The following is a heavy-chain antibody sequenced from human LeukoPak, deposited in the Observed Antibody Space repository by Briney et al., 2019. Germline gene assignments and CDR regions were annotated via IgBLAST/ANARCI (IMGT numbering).Heavy chain of an antibody. CDR1: GYTFTGNY. V-gene: IGHV1-2*02. CDR2: INPNSGGT. J-gene: IGHJ3*02. D-gene: IGHD3-16*01. CDR3: ARVPSLGAFDI. Sequence: ASVKVSCKASGYTFTGNYMHWVRQAPGQGLEWMGWINPNSGGTNYAQKFQGRVTMTRDTSITTAYMELSRLRSDDMAVYYCARVPSLGAFDIWGQGTMVTVS.